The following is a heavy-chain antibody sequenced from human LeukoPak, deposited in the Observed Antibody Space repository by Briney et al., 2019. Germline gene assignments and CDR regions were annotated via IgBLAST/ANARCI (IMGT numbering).Heavy chain of an antibody. Sequence: GGSLRLSCAASGFTVSSNYMSWVRQAPGKGLEWVSVIYSGGNTYYADSVKGRFTISRDNSKNTLYLQMSSLRAEDTAVYYCARDIEVDYYDSSGPGVDYWGQGTLVTVSS. CDR3: ARDIEVDYYDSSGPGVDY. J-gene: IGHJ4*02. D-gene: IGHD3-22*01. V-gene: IGHV3-53*01. CDR1: GFTVSSNY. CDR2: IYSGGNT.